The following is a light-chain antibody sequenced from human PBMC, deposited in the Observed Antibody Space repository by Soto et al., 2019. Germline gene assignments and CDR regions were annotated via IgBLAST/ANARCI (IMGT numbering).Light chain of an antibody. Sequence: QSALTQPRSVSGSPGQSVTISCTGTSSDVGGYNSVSWYQQHPGKAPKLMIYDVSKRPSGVPDRFSGSKSGNTASLTISGLQAEYEADYYCCSYAGSYTRVFGPGTKVTVL. CDR2: DVS. CDR3: CSYAGSYTRV. CDR1: SSDVGGYNS. J-gene: IGLJ1*01. V-gene: IGLV2-11*01.